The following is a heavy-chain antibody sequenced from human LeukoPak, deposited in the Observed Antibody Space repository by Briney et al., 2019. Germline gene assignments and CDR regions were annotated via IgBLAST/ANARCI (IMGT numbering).Heavy chain of an antibody. V-gene: IGHV1-2*02. D-gene: IGHD3-3*01. CDR3: ARVNMYDFWSGYYTGMRKYFDY. Sequence: ASVKVSXKASGYTFTGYYMHWVRQAPGQGLEWMGWINPNSGGTNYAQKFQGRVTMTRDTSISTAYMELSRLRSDDTAVYYCARVNMYDFWSGYYTGMRKYFDYWGPGTLVTVSS. CDR1: GYTFTGYY. CDR2: INPNSGGT. J-gene: IGHJ4*02.